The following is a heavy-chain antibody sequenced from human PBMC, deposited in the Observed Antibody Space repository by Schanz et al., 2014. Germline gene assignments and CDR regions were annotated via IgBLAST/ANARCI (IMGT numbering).Heavy chain of an antibody. CDR2: INPYDDTI. CDR1: GYTFTTYY. D-gene: IGHD3-3*01. J-gene: IGHJ3*02. CDR3: VTEKRMESGTWAKAFDI. V-gene: IGHV1-46*01. Sequence: QVQLVQSGAEVKKPGASVKVSCQASGYTFTTYYIHWVRQAPGQGLEWMGLINPYDDTIDYAKKFQGRFTMTRDTSTTTVYMELSSLRSDDTAMYYCVTEKRMESGTWAKAFDIWGQGTWVTVSS.